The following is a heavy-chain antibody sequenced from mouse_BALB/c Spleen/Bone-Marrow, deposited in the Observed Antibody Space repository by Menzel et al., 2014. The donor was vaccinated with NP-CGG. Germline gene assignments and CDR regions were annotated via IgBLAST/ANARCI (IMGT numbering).Heavy chain of an antibody. Sequence: EVQLQQSGAELVKPGASVKLSCTASGFNIKDIYMHWVKQRPKQGLEWIGRIDPANGNTKYDPKFQGKATITADTSSNTAYLQLSSLTSEDTAVYYCARYDYGWYFSVWGAGTTVTVSS. D-gene: IGHD2-4*01. J-gene: IGHJ1*01. CDR3: ARYDYGWYFSV. CDR1: GFNIKDIY. V-gene: IGHV14-3*02. CDR2: IDPANGNT.